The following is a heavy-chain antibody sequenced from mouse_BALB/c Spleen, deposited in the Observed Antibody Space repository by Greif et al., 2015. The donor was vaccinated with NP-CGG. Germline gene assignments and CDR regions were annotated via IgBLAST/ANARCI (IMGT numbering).Heavy chain of an antibody. Sequence: VQLQQSGPELVKPGASVKISCKASGYSFTGYFTNWVKQSHGKSLEWIGRINPYNGDTFYNQKFKGKATLTVDKSSSTAHMELLSLTSEDSAVYYCGRSVIYYDYDFDYWGQGTTLTVSS. CDR3: GRSVIYYDYDFDY. CDR1: GYSFTGYF. D-gene: IGHD2-4*01. J-gene: IGHJ2*01. CDR2: INPYNGDT. V-gene: IGHV1-37*01.